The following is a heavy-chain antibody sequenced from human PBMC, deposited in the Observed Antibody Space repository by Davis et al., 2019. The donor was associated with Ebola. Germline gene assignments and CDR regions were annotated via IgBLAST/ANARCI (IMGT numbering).Heavy chain of an antibody. CDR3: ARLERGY. Sequence: ASVKVSCKASGYTLTSYAMPWVRHAPRQRLEWMGWIHAGNGKTKYSQKFQGRVTITRDTSASTAYMELSSLRSEDTAVYYCARLERGYWGQGTLVTVSS. D-gene: IGHD3-10*01. V-gene: IGHV1-3*01. CDR1: GYTLTSYA. J-gene: IGHJ4*02. CDR2: IHAGNGKT.